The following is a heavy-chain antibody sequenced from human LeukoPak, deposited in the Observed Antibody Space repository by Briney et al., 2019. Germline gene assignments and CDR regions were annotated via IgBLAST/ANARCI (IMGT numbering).Heavy chain of an antibody. J-gene: IGHJ4*02. CDR2: ISGSGDTT. CDR1: GFTFSSYA. CDR3: AKSRGESRGASNY. D-gene: IGHD1-26*01. Sequence: GGSLRLSCAASGFTFSSYAMNWVRQAPGKGLEGVSFISGSGDTTYYADAVKGRFTISRDSSKNTLYLQMNSLRAEDTAVYYCAKSRGESRGASNYWGQGTLVTVSS. V-gene: IGHV3-23*01.